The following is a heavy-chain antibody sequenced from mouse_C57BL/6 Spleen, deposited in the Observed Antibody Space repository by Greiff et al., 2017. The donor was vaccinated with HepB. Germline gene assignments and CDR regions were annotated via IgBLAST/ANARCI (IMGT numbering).Heavy chain of an antibody. Sequence: QVQLKESGPELVKPGASVKLSCKASGYTFTSYDINWVKQRPGQGLEWIGWIYPRDGSTKYNEKFKGKATLTVDTSSSTAYMELHSLTSEDSAVYFCARPSSTMITTLFAYWGQGTLVTVSA. J-gene: IGHJ3*01. CDR1: GYTFTSYD. V-gene: IGHV1-85*01. D-gene: IGHD2-4*01. CDR2: IYPRDGST. CDR3: ARPSSTMITTLFAY.